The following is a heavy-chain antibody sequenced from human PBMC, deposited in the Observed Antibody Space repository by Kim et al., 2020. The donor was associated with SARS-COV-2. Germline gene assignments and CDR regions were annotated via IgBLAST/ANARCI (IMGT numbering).Heavy chain of an antibody. D-gene: IGHD3-10*01. Sequence: AGSLKGRCTISRDNSKNTLYLQMNSLGAEDTAVYYCARERFGEYYFDYWGQGTLVTVSS. J-gene: IGHJ4*02. V-gene: IGHV3-53*01. CDR3: ARERFGEYYFDY.